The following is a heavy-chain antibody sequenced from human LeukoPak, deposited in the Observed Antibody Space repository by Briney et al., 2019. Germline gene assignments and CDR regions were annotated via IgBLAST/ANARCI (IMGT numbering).Heavy chain of an antibody. CDR2: INPNGDAT. CDR1: GYTFTKYL. CDR3: ARPLFCAFDNCGYWLDP. Sequence: ASVKVSCKTSGYTFTKYLIRWVRQAPGQGLEWVGTINPNGDATNYAPRLQGRLTLTQDMSTSTVYMELRGLTPDDTAVYYCARPLFCAFDNCGYWLDPWGPGTLVTVSS. J-gene: IGHJ5*02. V-gene: IGHV1-46*01. D-gene: IGHD1-20*01.